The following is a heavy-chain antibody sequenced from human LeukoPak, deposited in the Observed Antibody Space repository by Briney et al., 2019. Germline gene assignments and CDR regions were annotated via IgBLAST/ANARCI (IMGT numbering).Heavy chain of an antibody. CDR1: GFTFSSYE. V-gene: IGHV3-48*03. Sequence: QTGGSLRLSCAASGFTFSSYEMNWVRQAPGKGLEWVSYISSSGSSIYYADSVKGRFTISRDNAKKSLYLQMHSLRAEDTAVYYCARDSHKFDSSGYYPDAFDIWGQGTMVTVSS. CDR3: ARDSHKFDSSGYYPDAFDI. D-gene: IGHD3-22*01. J-gene: IGHJ3*02. CDR2: ISSSGSSI.